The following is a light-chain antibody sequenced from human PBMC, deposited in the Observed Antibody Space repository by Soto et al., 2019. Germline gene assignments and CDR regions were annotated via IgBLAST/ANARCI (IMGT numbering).Light chain of an antibody. V-gene: IGLV2-14*01. CDR1: SSDVGDYNY. CDR3: SSYTSSSTLV. Sequence: QTVVTQPASVSGSPGQSITISCTGTSSDVGDYNYVSWYQQHPGKAPKVMIYDVSNRPSGVSNRFSGSKSGNTASLTISGLQAEDEADYYCSSYTSSSTLVFGTGTKVTVL. J-gene: IGLJ1*01. CDR2: DVS.